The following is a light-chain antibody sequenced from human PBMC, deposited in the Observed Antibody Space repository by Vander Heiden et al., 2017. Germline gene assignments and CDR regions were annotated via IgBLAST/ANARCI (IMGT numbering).Light chain of an antibody. V-gene: IGLV1-36*01. CDR2: YDD. J-gene: IGLJ2*01. Sequence: TISCSGTSSNIGNNGVHWYQQLPGKPPKLLIYYDDLLPSGVSDRFSGSKSGTSASLAISGLQADDVADYYCAAWDDSLNGPVFGGGTKLTVL. CDR1: SSNIGNNG. CDR3: AAWDDSLNGPV.